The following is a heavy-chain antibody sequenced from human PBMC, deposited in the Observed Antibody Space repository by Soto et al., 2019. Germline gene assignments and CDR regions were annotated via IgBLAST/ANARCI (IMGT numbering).Heavy chain of an antibody. V-gene: IGHV3-23*01. CDR1: GFTFGTTD. CDR3: VKNSGWFNT. D-gene: IGHD3-10*01. J-gene: IGHJ5*02. CDR2: IDGSGGIT. Sequence: PSETLSLSCAASGFTFGTTDMSWVRQAPGEGLEWVSTIDGSGGITYYADSVKGRFTISRDNSRNTVYLQMNSLRGDDTALYYCVKNSGWFNTWGQGALVTVSS.